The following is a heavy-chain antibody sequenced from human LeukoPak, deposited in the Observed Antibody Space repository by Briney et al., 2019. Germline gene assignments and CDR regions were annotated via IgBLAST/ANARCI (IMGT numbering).Heavy chain of an antibody. CDR2: IWYDGSNI. CDR1: GFTFSSYG. J-gene: IGHJ4*02. D-gene: IGHD6-19*01. Sequence: PGRSLRLSCAATGFTFSSYGMHWVRQAPGKGLEWVAVIWYDGSNIYYADSVKGRFTISRDNSKNTLYLQMNSLRAEDTAVYYCAKDAQWLPLFDYWGQGTLVTVSS. V-gene: IGHV3-33*06. CDR3: AKDAQWLPLFDY.